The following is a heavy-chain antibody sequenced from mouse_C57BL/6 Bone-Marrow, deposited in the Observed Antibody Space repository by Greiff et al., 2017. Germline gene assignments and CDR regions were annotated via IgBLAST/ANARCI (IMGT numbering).Heavy chain of an antibody. Sequence: EVKLQESGGGLVKPGGSLKLSCAASGFTFSSYAMSWVRQTPEKRLEWVATISDGGSYTYYPDNVKGRFTISRDNAKNNLYLQMSHLKSEDTAMYYCARDNSYWYFDVWGTGTTVTVSS. D-gene: IGHD1-3*01. CDR3: ARDNSYWYFDV. CDR2: ISDGGSYT. CDR1: GFTFSSYA. J-gene: IGHJ1*03. V-gene: IGHV5-4*01.